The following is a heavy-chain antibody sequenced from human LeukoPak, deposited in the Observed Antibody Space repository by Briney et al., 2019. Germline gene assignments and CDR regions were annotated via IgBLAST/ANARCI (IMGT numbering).Heavy chain of an antibody. D-gene: IGHD6-13*01. CDR3: ARGEQQLGPEIPRGDYYYYMDV. J-gene: IGHJ6*03. CDR1: GFTFSSYW. CDR2: IKQDVSEK. Sequence: GGSLRLSCAASGFTFSSYWMSWVRQAPGKVLEWVANIKQDVSEKYYVDFVKGRFTIARDNAKNSLYLQLNSLRAEDTAVYYCARGEQQLGPEIPRGDYYYYMDVWGKGTTVTVSS. V-gene: IGHV3-7*01.